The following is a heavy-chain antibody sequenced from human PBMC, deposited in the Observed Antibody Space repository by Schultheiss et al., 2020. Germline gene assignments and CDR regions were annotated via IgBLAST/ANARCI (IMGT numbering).Heavy chain of an antibody. D-gene: IGHD1-26*01. CDR1: GYSFTSYW. CDR3: ARQFGGVGATGYYYYYGMDV. Sequence: GESLKISCKGSGYSFTSYWIGWVRQMPGKGLEWMGIIYPGDSDTRYSPSFQGQVTISADKSISTAYLQWSSLKASDTAMYYCARQFGGVGATGYYYYYGMDVWGQGTTVTVSS. V-gene: IGHV5-51*01. J-gene: IGHJ6*02. CDR2: IYPGDSDT.